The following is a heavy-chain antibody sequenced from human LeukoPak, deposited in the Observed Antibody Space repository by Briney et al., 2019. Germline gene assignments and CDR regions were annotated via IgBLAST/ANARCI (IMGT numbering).Heavy chain of an antibody. D-gene: IGHD7-27*01. CDR3: TTDYSNWGYY. CDR2: IKSKTDGGTT. CDR1: GFTFSDYY. J-gene: IGHJ4*02. Sequence: PGGSLRLSCAASGFTFSDYYMSWVRQAPGKGLEWVGRIKSKTDGGTTDYAAPVKGRFTISRDDSKNTLYLQMNSLKTEDTAVYYCTTDYSNWGYYWGQGTLVTVSS. V-gene: IGHV3-15*01.